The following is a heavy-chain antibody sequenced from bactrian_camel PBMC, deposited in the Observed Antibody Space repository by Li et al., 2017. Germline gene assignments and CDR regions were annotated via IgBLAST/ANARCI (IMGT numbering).Heavy chain of an antibody. Sequence: QVQLVESGGGSVQAGGSLRLSCAASGYTYDRNCVAWFRQAPGKQPLERELIASISSDGTTTYTDSVKGRVTISQDYAKNTMYLQLNSLKTEDTAMYYCARVRDWSDGRVWYDTWGQGTQVTV. J-gene: IGHJ4*01. CDR3: ARVRDWSDGRVWYDT. CDR2: ISSDGTT. D-gene: IGHD1*01. CDR1: GYTYDRNC. V-gene: IGHV3S53*01.